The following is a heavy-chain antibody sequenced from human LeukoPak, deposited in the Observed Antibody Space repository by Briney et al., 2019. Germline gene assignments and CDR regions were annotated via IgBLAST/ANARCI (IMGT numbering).Heavy chain of an antibody. Sequence: GGTLRLSCAASGCTISDYYMSWIRQPPGKGLEGVSYISSSGSTIYYAASVKGRFTTSRDNAMNLMYLKMNGLGAEDTAVDSCARDSSGYEFDYWGQGTLVTVSS. J-gene: IGHJ4*02. D-gene: IGHD5-12*01. CDR3: ARDSSGYEFDY. CDR1: GCTISDYY. V-gene: IGHV3-11*01. CDR2: ISSSGSTI.